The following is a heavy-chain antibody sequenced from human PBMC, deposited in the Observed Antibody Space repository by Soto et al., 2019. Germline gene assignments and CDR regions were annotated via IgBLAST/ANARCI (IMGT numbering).Heavy chain of an antibody. CDR1: GFTFSRYA. Sequence: EVQLVESGGGLVQPGGSLRLSCAASGFTFSRYAMHWVRQAPGKGLQYVSTISSNGGSTYYTNSVKGRFTISRDNSKNTLYIQMGSLRAEDMAVYYCGGDTKSGSDSLDYWGQGTLVTVSS. J-gene: IGHJ4*02. CDR2: ISSNGGST. V-gene: IGHV3-64*01. D-gene: IGHD1-26*01. CDR3: GGDTKSGSDSLDY.